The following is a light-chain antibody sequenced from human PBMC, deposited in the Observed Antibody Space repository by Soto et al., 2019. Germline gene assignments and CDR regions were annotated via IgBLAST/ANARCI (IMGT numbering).Light chain of an antibody. CDR1: SSNIGAGYD. CDR2: GNS. J-gene: IGLJ1*01. V-gene: IGLV1-40*01. CDR3: QSYDSSLSGYV. Sequence: QPVLTQPPSVSWAPGQRVTISCTGSSSNIGAGYDVHWYQQLPGTAPKLLIYGNSNRPSGVPDRFSGSKSGTSASLAITGLQAEDEADYYCQSYDSSLSGYVFGTGTKLTVL.